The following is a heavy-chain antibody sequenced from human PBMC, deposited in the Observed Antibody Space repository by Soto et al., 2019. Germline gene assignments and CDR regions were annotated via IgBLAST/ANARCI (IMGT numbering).Heavy chain of an antibody. CDR2: ISYDGSNK. V-gene: IGHV3-30-3*01. D-gene: IGHD6-6*01. J-gene: IGHJ6*02. CDR3: ARDIAAPPGDYYYGMDV. CDR1: GFTFSSYA. Sequence: PGGSLRLSCAASGFTFSSYAMHWVRQAPGKGLEWVAVISYDGSNKYYADSVKGRFTISRDNSKNTLYLQMNSLRAEGTAVYYCARDIAAPPGDYYYGMDVWGQGTTVTVSS.